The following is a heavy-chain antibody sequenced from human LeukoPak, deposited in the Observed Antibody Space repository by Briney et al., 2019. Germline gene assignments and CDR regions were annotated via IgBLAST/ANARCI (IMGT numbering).Heavy chain of an antibody. CDR1: GGSISRSSYY. CDR2: MYYSGST. V-gene: IGHV4-39*07. CDR3: ARERAVAGLDDAFDI. Sequence: SETLSLTCTVSGGSISRSSYYWGWIRQPPGKGLEWIGSMYYSGSTYYNPSLKSRVIISIDTSKNQLSLKLTSVTAADTAVYYCARERAVAGLDDAFDIWGQGTMVTVSS. J-gene: IGHJ3*02. D-gene: IGHD6-19*01.